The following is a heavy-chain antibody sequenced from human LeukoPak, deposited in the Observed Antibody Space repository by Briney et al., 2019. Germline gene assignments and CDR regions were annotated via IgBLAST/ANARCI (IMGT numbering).Heavy chain of an antibody. V-gene: IGHV3-21*01. D-gene: IGHD5-18*01. CDR2: ITGRSSYT. J-gene: IGHJ4*02. CDR3: ARDGHSYGFFDS. Sequence: GGSLRLSCAASGFTFSDYTMNWVRQAPGKGLEWVSSITGRSSYTHYADSLKGRFTISRDNAKNSLDLQMNTLRAEDTGIYYCARDGHSYGFFDSWGQGTLVTVSS. CDR1: GFTFSDYT.